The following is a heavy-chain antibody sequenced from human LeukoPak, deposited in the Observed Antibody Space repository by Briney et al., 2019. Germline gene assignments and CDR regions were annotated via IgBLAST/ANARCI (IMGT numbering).Heavy chain of an antibody. D-gene: IGHD6-13*01. CDR2: ISYDGSNK. Sequence: PGGSLRLSCAASGSTFSSYAMHWVRQAPGKGLEWVAVISYDGSNKYYADSVKGRFTISRDNSKNTLYLQMNSLRAEDTAVYYCARDSSEPIAAAGTSWFDPWGQGTLVTVSS. J-gene: IGHJ5*02. CDR1: GSTFSSYA. CDR3: ARDSSEPIAAAGTSWFDP. V-gene: IGHV3-30*04.